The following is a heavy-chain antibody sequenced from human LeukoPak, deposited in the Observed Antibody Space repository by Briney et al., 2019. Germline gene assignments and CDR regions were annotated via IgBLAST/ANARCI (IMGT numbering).Heavy chain of an antibody. CDR3: ATWYYYDSSDYYLADY. V-gene: IGHV1-24*01. CDR1: GYTFTGYY. J-gene: IGHJ4*02. CDR2: FDPEDGET. D-gene: IGHD3-22*01. Sequence: EASVKVSCKASGYTFTGYYMHWVRQAPGQGLEWMGGFDPEDGETIYAQELQGRVTMTRDTSTDTAYMELSSLRSEDTAVYYCATWYYYDSSDYYLADYWGQGTLVTVSS.